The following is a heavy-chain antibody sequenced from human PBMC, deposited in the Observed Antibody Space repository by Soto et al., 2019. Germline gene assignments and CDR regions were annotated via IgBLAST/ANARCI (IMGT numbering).Heavy chain of an antibody. CDR1: GFTLNHYP. Sequence: EVQLVESGGGLVQPGGSLRLSCAASGFTLNHYPMHWVRQAPGKGLEWVSFIAPVGDTYYLASVKGRFTISRESDKNSLYLQMNSLSAEDTAIYYCVRGGVGKQRTLDIWGQGTTVTVSS. CDR2: IAPVGDT. J-gene: IGHJ3*02. D-gene: IGHD3-3*01. V-gene: IGHV3-13*01. CDR3: VRGGVGKQRTLDI.